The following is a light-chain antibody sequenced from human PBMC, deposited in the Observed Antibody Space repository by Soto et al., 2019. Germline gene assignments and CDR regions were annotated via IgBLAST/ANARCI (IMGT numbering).Light chain of an antibody. J-gene: IGLJ2*01. Sequence: QSALTQPASVSGSPGQSITISCTGTSSDIGAYNFVSWYQQHPGKAPKLMLYDVNIRPSGVSNRFSGSKSCNTASLTISELQAEDEADYYCTSWTTSTTMIFGGGTKLTVL. CDR3: TSWTTSTTMI. V-gene: IGLV2-14*03. CDR1: SSDIGAYNF. CDR2: DVN.